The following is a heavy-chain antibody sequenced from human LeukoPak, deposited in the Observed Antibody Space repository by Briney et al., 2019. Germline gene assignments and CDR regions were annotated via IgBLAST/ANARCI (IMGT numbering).Heavy chain of an antibody. Sequence: GRSLRLSCAASGFTFSSYGMHWVRQAPGKGLEWVAVIWYDGSNKYYADSVKGRFTISRDNSKNTLYLQMNSLRAEDTAVYYCARDRIAVAGRCLDYWGQGTLVTVSS. V-gene: IGHV3-33*01. CDR2: IWYDGSNK. J-gene: IGHJ4*02. CDR1: GFTFSSYG. D-gene: IGHD6-19*01. CDR3: ARDRIAVAGRCLDY.